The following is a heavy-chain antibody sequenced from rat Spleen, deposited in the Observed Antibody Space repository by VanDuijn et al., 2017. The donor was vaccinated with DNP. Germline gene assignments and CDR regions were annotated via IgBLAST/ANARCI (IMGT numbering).Heavy chain of an antibody. CDR2: ISYSGST. CDR3: ARDQRLQWDYFDY. V-gene: IGHV3-1*01. Sequence: EVQLQESGSGLVKPSQSLSLTCSVTGYSITSNYWGWIRKFPGNKMEYIGHISYSGSTNYNPSLKSRISITRDTSKNHFFLHLNSVTTEDTATYYCARDQRLQWDYFDYWGQGVMVTVSS. J-gene: IGHJ2*01. CDR1: GYSITSNY. D-gene: IGHD1-1*01.